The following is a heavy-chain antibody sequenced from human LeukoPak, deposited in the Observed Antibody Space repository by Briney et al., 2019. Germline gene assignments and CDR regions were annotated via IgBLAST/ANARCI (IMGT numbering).Heavy chain of an antibody. V-gene: IGHV3-23*01. CDR1: GFTFSSYA. D-gene: IGHD3-22*01. Sequence: GGSLRLSCAASGFTFSSYAMSWVRQAPGKGLEWVSTISGGGGSTYYADSVKGRFTISRDNSKNTLYLQMNSLRVEDTAVYYCAKDLYDSSGSRYDYWGQGTLVTVSS. J-gene: IGHJ4*02. CDR3: AKDLYDSSGSRYDY. CDR2: ISGGGGST.